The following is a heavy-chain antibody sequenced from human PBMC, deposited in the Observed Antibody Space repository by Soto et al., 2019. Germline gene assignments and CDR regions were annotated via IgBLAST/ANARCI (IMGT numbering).Heavy chain of an antibody. CDR1: GFSFIDYS. CDR2: ISGSGSII. J-gene: IGHJ4*02. CDR3: ASDSHDGTGCDY. D-gene: IGHD1-1*01. Sequence: PGGSLRLSCAASGFSFIDYSMNWVRQAPGKGLEWISYISGSGSIIKYVDSVKGRFTISRDNAKNSLSLEMSGLRDEDTAVYYCASDSHDGTGCDYWGRGTQVTVSS. V-gene: IGHV3-48*02.